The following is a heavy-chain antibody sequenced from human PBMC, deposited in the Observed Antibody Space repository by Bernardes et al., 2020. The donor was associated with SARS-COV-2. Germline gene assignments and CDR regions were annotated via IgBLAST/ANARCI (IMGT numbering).Heavy chain of an antibody. D-gene: IGHD6-19*01. CDR2: ISAGVGHT. Sequence: GGSLRLSCAGSGLSFSYYAMSWVRQAPGKGLEWVSAISAGVGHTYYADAVKGRFTISRDEAKNMLYLQMNSLRAEDTAVYYCARIDAVTGRDYWGQGTLVTVSS. CDR3: ARIDAVTGRDY. CDR1: GLSFSYYA. J-gene: IGHJ4*02. V-gene: IGHV3-23*01.